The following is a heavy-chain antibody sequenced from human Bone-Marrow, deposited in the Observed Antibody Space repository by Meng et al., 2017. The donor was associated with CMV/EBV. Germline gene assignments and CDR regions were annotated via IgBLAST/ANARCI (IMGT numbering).Heavy chain of an antibody. CDR2: ISAYNGNT. D-gene: IGHD3-10*01. V-gene: IGHV1-18*01. CDR1: GYTLTSYG. J-gene: IGHJ5*02. CDR3: ARAVGSGSYGWFDP. Sequence: QAQLVQSGAEVKKPGASGMVSCKASGYTLTSYGISWVRQAPGQGLEWMGWISAYNGNTNYAQKLQGRVAMTTDTSTSTAYMELRSLRSDDTAVYYCARAVGSGSYGWFDPWGQGTLVTVSS.